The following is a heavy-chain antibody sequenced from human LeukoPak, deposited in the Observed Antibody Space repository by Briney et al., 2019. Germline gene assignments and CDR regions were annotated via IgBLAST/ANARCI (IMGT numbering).Heavy chain of an antibody. CDR1: GGSISTDASY. CDR2: IYYSGST. J-gene: IGHJ6*02. Sequence: PSETLSLTCTVSGGSISTDASYWAWIRQPPGKGLEWIGSIYYSGSTYYSSSLKNRVTLSVDTSKNQFSLKMSSVTAADTAVFYCARLFSRGWEYHFGLDVWGQGTTVTVS. D-gene: IGHD6-19*01. V-gene: IGHV4-39*01. CDR3: ARLFSRGWEYHFGLDV.